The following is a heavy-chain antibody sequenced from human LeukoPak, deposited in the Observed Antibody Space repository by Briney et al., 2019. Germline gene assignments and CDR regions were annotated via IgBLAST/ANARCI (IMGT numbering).Heavy chain of an antibody. J-gene: IGHJ4*02. Sequence: SETLSLTCTVSGGSISSTSYYWGWIRQPPGKGLEWIGSFHYSGSTYYNPSLKSRVTISVDTSKNQFSLNLSSVTAADTVVYYCARRYNYGYFDYWGQGTLVIVSS. CDR3: ARRYNYGYFDY. CDR2: FHYSGST. D-gene: IGHD5-18*01. CDR1: GGSISSTSYY. V-gene: IGHV4-39*01.